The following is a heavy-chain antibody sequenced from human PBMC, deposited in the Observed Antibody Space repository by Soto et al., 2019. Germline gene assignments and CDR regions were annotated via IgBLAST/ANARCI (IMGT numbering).Heavy chain of an antibody. CDR2: IHREGTNT. Sequence: XGSLRLSCADAGFSFSDFGITWVRQAPGKGLEWVSTIHREGTNTHYADSVKGRFTISRDNSKDTLYLEMNSLRAEDTAIYFCAKDPSTGSADFWGQGTLVTVSS. D-gene: IGHD3-9*01. CDR3: AKDPSTGSADF. V-gene: IGHV3-23*01. CDR1: GFSFSDFG. J-gene: IGHJ4*02.